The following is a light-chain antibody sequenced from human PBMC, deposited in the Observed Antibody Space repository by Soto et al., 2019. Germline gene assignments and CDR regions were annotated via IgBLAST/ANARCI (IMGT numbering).Light chain of an antibody. V-gene: IGKV3-20*01. J-gene: IGKJ1*01. CDR1: QSVSSSY. Sequence: EIVLTQSPGTLSLSPGERATLSCRASQSVSSSYLAWYQQKPGQAPRLLIYGASSRATGIPDRFSGSGSGTDFTLTISRLEPEDVAVYYCQSGWTFGQGTTVEIK. CDR2: GAS. CDR3: QSGWT.